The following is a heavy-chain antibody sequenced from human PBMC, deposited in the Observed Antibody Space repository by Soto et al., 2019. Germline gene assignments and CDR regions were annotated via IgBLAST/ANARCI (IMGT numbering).Heavy chain of an antibody. D-gene: IGHD3-3*01. J-gene: IGHJ5*02. CDR2: INHSGST. Sequence: SWIRQPPGKGLEWIGEINHSGSTNYNPSLKSRVTISVDTSKNQFSLKLSSVTAADTAVYYCASDPYYDFWRSGFDPWGQGTLVTVSS. V-gene: IGHV4-34*01. CDR3: ASDPYYDFWRSGFDP.